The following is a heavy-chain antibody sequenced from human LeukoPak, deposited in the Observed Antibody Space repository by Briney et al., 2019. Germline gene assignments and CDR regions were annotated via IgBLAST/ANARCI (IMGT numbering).Heavy chain of an antibody. Sequence: SETLSLTCAVSGYSITSGYYWGWIRQPPGKGLEWIVSIHHSGITYYASSLRSRVTISVDTSKNQFSLKLSSVTAADTAMYYCARGVAGYDFWSGYYTGLPALDYWGQGTLVTVSS. CDR2: IHHSGIT. V-gene: IGHV4-38-2*01. D-gene: IGHD3-3*01. CDR1: GYSITSGYY. CDR3: ARGVAGYDFWSGYYTGLPALDY. J-gene: IGHJ4*02.